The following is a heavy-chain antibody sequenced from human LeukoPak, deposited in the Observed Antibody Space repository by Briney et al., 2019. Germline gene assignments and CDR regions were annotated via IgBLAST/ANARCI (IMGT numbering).Heavy chain of an antibody. CDR3: AKDLSRYCSGGSCYGMDV. Sequence: GGSLRLSCAASGFTFSSYAMSWVRQAPGKGLEWVSGISGSGDSTYYADSVKGRFTISRDNSKNTLHLQMNSLRAEDTALYYCAKDLSRYCSGGSCYGMDVWGKGTTVTVSS. V-gene: IGHV3-23*01. CDR1: GFTFSSYA. J-gene: IGHJ6*04. CDR2: ISGSGDST. D-gene: IGHD2-15*01.